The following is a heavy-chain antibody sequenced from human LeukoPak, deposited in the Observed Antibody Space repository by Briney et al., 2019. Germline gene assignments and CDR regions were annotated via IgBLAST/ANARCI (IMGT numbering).Heavy chain of an antibody. CDR1: GFTFSSYS. J-gene: IGHJ4*02. CDR2: ITSSSTYI. CDR3: ARRDLSGNYYVDY. Sequence: GGSLRLSCAASGFTFSSYSMNWVRQAPGKGLEWVSSITSSSTYIYYADSVKGRFTISRDNAKNSLYLQMNSLRAEDTAVYYCARRDLSGNYYVDYWGQGTLVTVSS. D-gene: IGHD1-26*01. V-gene: IGHV3-21*01.